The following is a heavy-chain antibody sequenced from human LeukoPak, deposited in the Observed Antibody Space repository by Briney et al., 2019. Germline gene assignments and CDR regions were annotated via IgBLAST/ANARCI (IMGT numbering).Heavy chain of an antibody. J-gene: IGHJ6*03. CDR2: IYYSGTT. Sequence: SETLSLTCTVSGGSISSYYWSWIRQPPGKGPEWIGYIYYSGTTYYNPSLKSRVTISVDRSKNQFSLKLSSVTAADTAVYYCARVTTTTYCYMDVWGKGTTVTVSS. CDR3: ARVTTTTYCYMDV. D-gene: IGHD4-11*01. V-gene: IGHV4-59*12. CDR1: GGSISSYY.